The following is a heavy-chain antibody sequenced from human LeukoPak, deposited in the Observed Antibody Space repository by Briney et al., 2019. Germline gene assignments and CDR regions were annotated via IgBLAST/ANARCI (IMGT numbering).Heavy chain of an antibody. V-gene: IGHV3-23*01. CDR2: IRGSGGST. CDR3: AKRGVVIRVILVGFHKEAYYFDS. CDR1: GFTFSSFA. D-gene: IGHD3-22*01. Sequence: PGGSLRLSCAASGFTFSSFAMSWVRQAPGKGLEWVSGIRGSGGSTYYADSVKGLFSICRDNTKNTLYLQMKSLRAEDKAVYFCAKRGVVIRVILVGFHKEAYYFDSWGQGALVTVSS. J-gene: IGHJ4*02.